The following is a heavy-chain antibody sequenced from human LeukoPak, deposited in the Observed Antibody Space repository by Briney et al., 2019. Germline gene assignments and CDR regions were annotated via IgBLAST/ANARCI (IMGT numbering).Heavy chain of an antibody. V-gene: IGHV4-61*02. CDR2: IYTTGTT. CDR1: GGSITSGNYY. D-gene: IGHD6-13*01. Sequence: SSETLSLTCSVSGGSITSGNYYWNWIRQPAGKGLEWIGRIYTTGTTDYNPSLKSRVTMSIDTSKNQFSLKLSSVTAADTAVCYCTTHSTWYNAYFQHWGQGTLVTVSS. J-gene: IGHJ1*01. CDR3: TTHSTWYNAYFQH.